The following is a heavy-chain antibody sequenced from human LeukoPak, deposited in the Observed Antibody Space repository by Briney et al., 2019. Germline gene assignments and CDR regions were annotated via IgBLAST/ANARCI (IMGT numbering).Heavy chain of an antibody. Sequence: SETLSLTCTVSGGSISNYCWWSWIRQPPGKGLEWIGHISYSGSTNYNPSLKSRVTISVDTSKNQFSLKLSSVTAADTAVYYCGRDSGYSYGYGVDYWGQGTLVTVSS. CDR3: GRDSGYSYGYGVDY. J-gene: IGHJ4*02. V-gene: IGHV4-59*01. D-gene: IGHD5-18*01. CDR2: ISYSGST. CDR1: GGSISNYC.